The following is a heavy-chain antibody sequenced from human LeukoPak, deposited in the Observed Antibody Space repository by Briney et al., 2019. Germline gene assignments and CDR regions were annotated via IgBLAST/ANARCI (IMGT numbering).Heavy chain of an antibody. V-gene: IGHV4-59*01. CDR2: IYYSGST. D-gene: IGHD2-8*01. CDR1: GGSISSYY. J-gene: IGHJ5*02. CDR3: ARGHGYCTNGVCYGLDWFDP. Sequence: SETLSLTCTVSGGSISSYYWSWIRQPAGKGLEWIGYIYYSGSTNYNPSLKSRVTISVDTSKNQFSLKLSSVTAADTAVYYCARGHGYCTNGVCYGLDWFDPWGQGTLVTVSS.